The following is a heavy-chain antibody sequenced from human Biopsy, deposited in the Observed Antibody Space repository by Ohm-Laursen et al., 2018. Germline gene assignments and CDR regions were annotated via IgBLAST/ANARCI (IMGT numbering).Heavy chain of an antibody. Sequence: ASVKVSCKASGYTFTGYHVHWVRQAPGQGLEWMGWINAKTGDTNYAQKFQGRVTMTRDTSISTAYVDLSSLGSDDTAVYYCTRGGYYYDSLTYYYWFDPWGQGTLVTVSS. CDR1: GYTFTGYH. CDR3: TRGGYYYDSLTYYYWFDP. V-gene: IGHV1-2*02. J-gene: IGHJ5*02. CDR2: INAKTGDT. D-gene: IGHD3-22*01.